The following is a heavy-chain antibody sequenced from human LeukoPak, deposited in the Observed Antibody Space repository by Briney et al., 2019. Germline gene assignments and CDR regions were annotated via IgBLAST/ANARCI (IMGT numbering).Heavy chain of an antibody. Sequence: ASVKVSCKVSGYTLTELSMHWVRQAPGQGLEWMGWITPDSGTDYAQKFLGRVTLTWDTSINTAYMEVTSLTYDDTAVYYCARDGVTYGYPEYWGQGTLVTVSS. CDR1: GYTLTELS. J-gene: IGHJ4*02. CDR3: ARDGVTYGYPEY. V-gene: IGHV1-2*02. CDR2: ITPDSGT. D-gene: IGHD5-18*01.